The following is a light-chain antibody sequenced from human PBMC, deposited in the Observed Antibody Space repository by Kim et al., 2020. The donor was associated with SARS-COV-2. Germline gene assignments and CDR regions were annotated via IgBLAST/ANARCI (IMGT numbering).Light chain of an antibody. CDR2: EDT. V-gene: IGLV3-1*01. J-gene: IGLJ2*01. CDR1: KLGDKY. CDR3: QAWGTRTVV. Sequence: SYELTQPPSVSVPPGQTASITCSGDKLGDKYAYWYQQKPGQSPVLVIYEDTKRPSGIPERFSASNSENTATLTISGTQAIDEADYYCQAWGTRTVVFGGGTQLTVL.